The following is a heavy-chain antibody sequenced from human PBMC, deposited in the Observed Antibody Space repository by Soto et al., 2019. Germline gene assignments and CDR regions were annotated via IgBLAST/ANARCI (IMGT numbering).Heavy chain of an antibody. V-gene: IGHV4-4*07. Sequence: ATLSLTCTVSGGSIGTYYWSWIRQPAGKGLEWIGRIYATGSPNYNPSLKSRVTISVDKSKNQFSLKLSSVTAADTAVYYCARSPRLQQRYSNRRLGGNWFDPWGQGTLVTVSS. J-gene: IGHJ5*02. CDR2: IYATGSP. CDR3: ARSPRLQQRYSNRRLGGNWFDP. CDR1: GGSIGTYY. D-gene: IGHD6-13*01.